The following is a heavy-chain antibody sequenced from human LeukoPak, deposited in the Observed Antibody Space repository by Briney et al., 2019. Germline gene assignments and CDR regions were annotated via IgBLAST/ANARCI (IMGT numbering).Heavy chain of an antibody. V-gene: IGHV6-1*01. CDR2: TYYRSKWYN. J-gene: IGHJ3*02. Sequence: SQTLSLTCAISGDSVSSNSAAWNWIRQSPSRGLEWLGRTYYRSKWYNDYAVSVKSRITINPDTSKNQFSLQLNSVTPEDTAVYYCAREGPLLWFGETIWHAFDIWGQGTMVTVSS. CDR1: GDSVSSNSAA. CDR3: AREGPLLWFGETIWHAFDI. D-gene: IGHD3-10*01.